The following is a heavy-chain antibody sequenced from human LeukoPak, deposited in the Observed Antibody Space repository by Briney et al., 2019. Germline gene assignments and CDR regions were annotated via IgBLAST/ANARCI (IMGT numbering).Heavy chain of an antibody. J-gene: IGHJ5*02. CDR3: ARVERTWFDP. V-gene: IGHV4-59*01. D-gene: IGHD1-1*01. CDR1: GGSISSYY. Sequence: PSETLSLTCTVSGGSISSYYWSWIRQPPRKGLEWIGYIYYSGSTNYNPSLKSRVTISVDTSKNQFSLKLSSVTAADTAVYYCARVERTWFDPWGQGTLVTVSS. CDR2: IYYSGST.